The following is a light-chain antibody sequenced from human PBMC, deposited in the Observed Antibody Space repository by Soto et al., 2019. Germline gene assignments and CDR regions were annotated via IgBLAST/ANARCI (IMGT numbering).Light chain of an antibody. J-gene: IGKJ2*01. CDR3: QQRSNWPPYT. CDR2: DAS. Sequence: EIVLTQSPATLSLSPGERATLSCRASQCVSSYLAWYQQKPGQAPRLLIYDASNRATGIPARFSGSGSGTDFTLTISSLEPEDFAVYYCQQRSNWPPYTFGQRTKLEIK. CDR1: QCVSSY. V-gene: IGKV3-11*01.